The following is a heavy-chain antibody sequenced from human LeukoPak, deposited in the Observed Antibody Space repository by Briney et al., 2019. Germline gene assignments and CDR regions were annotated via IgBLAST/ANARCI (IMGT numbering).Heavy chain of an antibody. J-gene: IGHJ4*02. CDR3: ANEVRPNDY. CDR1: GFTFSSYG. V-gene: IGHV3-23*01. CDR2: IDISGGST. D-gene: IGHD4/OR15-4a*01. Sequence: PGRSLRLSCAASGFTFSSYGMHWVRQAPGKGLEWVSSIDISGGSTYYADSVKGRFTISRDNSKNTLYLQMNSLRGEDTALYFCANEVRPNDYWGQGTLVTVSS.